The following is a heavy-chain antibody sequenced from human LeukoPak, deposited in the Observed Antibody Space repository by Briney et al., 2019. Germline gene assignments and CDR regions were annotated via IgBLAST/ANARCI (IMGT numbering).Heavy chain of an antibody. V-gene: IGHV3-23*01. J-gene: IGHJ4*02. CDR3: AKHGDTAMWLDY. CDR2: ISGSGGSI. D-gene: IGHD5-18*01. CDR1: GFTFSNYV. Sequence: PGGSLRLSCAASGFTFSNYVMSWVRQAPGKGLEWVSGISGSGGSIYYADSVKGRFTISRDSSKNTLNLQMNSLRAEGTAVYYCAKHGDTAMWLDYWGQGTLVTVSS.